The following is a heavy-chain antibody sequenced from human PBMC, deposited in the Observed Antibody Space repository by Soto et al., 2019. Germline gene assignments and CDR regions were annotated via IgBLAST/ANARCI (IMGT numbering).Heavy chain of an antibody. V-gene: IGHV3-11*01. Sequence: PGVSLSDSCAASGFSFSDYYMNWIRQAPGKGLEWVSDISSSGTTIYYADSVKGRFTMSRDNAKNSLHLQMNSLRAEDTAVYYCARDLRYCSRSSGDPHNAILKGFCGDYWGHGTLVTGSS. CDR3: ARDLRYCSRSSGDPHNAILKGFCGDY. CDR2: ISSSGTTI. CDR1: GFSFSDYY. D-gene: IGHD2-2*01. J-gene: IGHJ4*01.